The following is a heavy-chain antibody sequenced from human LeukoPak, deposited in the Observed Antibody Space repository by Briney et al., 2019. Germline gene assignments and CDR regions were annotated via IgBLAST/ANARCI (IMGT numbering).Heavy chain of an antibody. V-gene: IGHV3-64*01. CDR3: ATSASYSSSWTQFDY. J-gene: IGHJ4*02. CDR1: GFTFSYYA. Sequence: GGSLRLSCAASGFTFSYYAMHWVRQAPGKGLEYVSAISNNGGSTYYANSVKGRFTISRDNSKNTLFLQMGSLRAEDMAVYYCATSASYSSSWTQFDYWGQGTLVTVSS. D-gene: IGHD6-13*01. CDR2: ISNNGGST.